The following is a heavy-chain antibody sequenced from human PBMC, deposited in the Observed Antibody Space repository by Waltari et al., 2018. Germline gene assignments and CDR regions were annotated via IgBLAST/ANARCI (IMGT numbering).Heavy chain of an antibody. CDR3: ARGIAAAGTSYGMDV. Sequence: QVQLVQSGAEVKKPGASVKVSCKASGYTFTSYTISWVRQAPGQGLEWMGRIIPILGIANYAQKFQGRVTITADKSTSTAYMELSSLRSEDTAVYYCARGIAAAGTSYGMDVWGQGTTVTVSS. V-gene: IGHV1-69*09. J-gene: IGHJ6*02. D-gene: IGHD6-13*01. CDR2: IIPILGIA. CDR1: GYTFTSYT.